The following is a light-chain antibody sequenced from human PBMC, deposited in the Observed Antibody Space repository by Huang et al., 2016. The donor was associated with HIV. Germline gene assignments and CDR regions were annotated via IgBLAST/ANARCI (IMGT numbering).Light chain of an antibody. CDR1: QSLLYRSNNKNY. J-gene: IGKJ5*01. V-gene: IGKV4-1*01. CDR3: QQFYSTPIT. Sequence: DIVMTQSPDSLAVSLGEGATINCKSSQSLLYRSNNKNYLAWYQQNPGQPPKLLIYWASTRESGVPDRFSGSGSGTDFTLTISSLQAEDGAVYHCQQFYSTPITFGQGTRLEIK. CDR2: WAS.